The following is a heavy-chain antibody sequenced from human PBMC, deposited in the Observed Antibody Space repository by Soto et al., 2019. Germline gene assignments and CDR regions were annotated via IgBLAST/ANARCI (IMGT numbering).Heavy chain of an antibody. D-gene: IGHD7-27*01. J-gene: IGHJ6*02. CDR1: GGAIDSGGYY. Sequence: SETLSLTCNVSGGAIDSGGYYWCWIRQHPGKGLEWIGYIYYSGSTYYNPSLKSRVSISIDTSKNQFSLELISVTAADTAVYYCARVGTSYARRGLDVWGQGTTVTVS. CDR2: IYYSGST. V-gene: IGHV4-31*03. CDR3: ARVGTSYARRGLDV.